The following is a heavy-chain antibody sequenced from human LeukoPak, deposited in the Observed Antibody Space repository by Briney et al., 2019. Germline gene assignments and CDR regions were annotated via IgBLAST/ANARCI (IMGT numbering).Heavy chain of an antibody. J-gene: IGHJ4*02. CDR1: GYSFTSYW. V-gene: IGHV5-51*01. Sequence: RESLKISCKASGYSFTSYWIGWVRQMPGKGLEWMGIIYPGDSDTRYSPSSQGQVTISADKSISTAYLQWSSLKASDTAMYYCARLTRNWNYEYWGQGTLVTVSS. CDR2: IYPGDSDT. D-gene: IGHD1-7*01. CDR3: ARLTRNWNYEY.